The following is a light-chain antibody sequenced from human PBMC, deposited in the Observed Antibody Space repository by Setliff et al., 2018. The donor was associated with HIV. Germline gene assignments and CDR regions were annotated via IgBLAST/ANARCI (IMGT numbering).Light chain of an antibody. CDR2: DVT. J-gene: IGLJ2*01. CDR3: CSFASGDTWI. CDR1: RTNIGNYES. V-gene: IGLV2-23*02. Sequence: QSVLTQPASVSGSPGQSITISGTGSRTNIGNYESISWYQQHPGEVPKLILYDVTKRPSGVSDRFSGSKSGNTASLTISGLQTEDGADYSCCSFASGDTWIFGGGTKVTVL.